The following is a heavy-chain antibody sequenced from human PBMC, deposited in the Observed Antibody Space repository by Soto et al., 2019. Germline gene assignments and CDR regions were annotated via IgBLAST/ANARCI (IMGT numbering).Heavy chain of an antibody. Sequence: GASVKVSCKASGGTFSSYAISWVRQAPGQGLEWMGGIIPIFGTANYAQKFQGRVTITADESTSTAYMELSSLRSEDTAVYYCARRGRGALHILYFDYWGQGTLVTVSS. V-gene: IGHV1-69*13. CDR1: GGTFSSYA. J-gene: IGHJ4*02. CDR2: IIPIFGTA. D-gene: IGHD3-16*01. CDR3: ARRGRGALHILYFDY.